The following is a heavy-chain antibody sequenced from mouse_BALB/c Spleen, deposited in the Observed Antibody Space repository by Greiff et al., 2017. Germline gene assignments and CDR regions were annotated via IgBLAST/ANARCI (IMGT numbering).Heavy chain of an antibody. CDR1: GFTFNTNA. V-gene: IGHV10S3*01. J-gene: IGHJ1*01. Sequence: DAGGGLVQPKGSLKLSCAASGFTFNTNAMNWVRQAPGKGLEWVARIRSKSNNYATYYADSVKDRFTISRDDSQSMLYLQMNNLKTEDTAMYYCVREWGNYVWYFDVWGAGTTVTVSS. D-gene: IGHD2-1*01. CDR2: IRSKSNNYAT. CDR3: VREWGNYVWYFDV.